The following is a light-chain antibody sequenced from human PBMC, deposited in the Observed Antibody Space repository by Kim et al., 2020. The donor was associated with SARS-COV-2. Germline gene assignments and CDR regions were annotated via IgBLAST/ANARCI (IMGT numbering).Light chain of an antibody. V-gene: IGKV1-16*01. CDR3: QQYNHYPVT. CDR1: QGISNY. CDR2: AAS. J-gene: IGKJ4*01. Sequence: ASVGDSVTITCRARQGISNYLAWFQQKPGKAPQSLITAASSLQSGVPSRFSGSGSGTYFTLTITSLQAEDFATYFCQQYNHYPVTFGGGTKVDIK.